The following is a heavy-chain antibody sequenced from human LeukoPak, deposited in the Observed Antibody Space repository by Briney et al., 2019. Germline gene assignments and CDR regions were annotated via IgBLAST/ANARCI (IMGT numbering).Heavy chain of an antibody. J-gene: IGHJ4*02. Sequence: SQPLSLTCAISGDSVSSNSAAWNWIRQSPSRGLVWLGRTYYRSKWYNDYAVSVKSRITINPDTSKNQLSLQLNSVTPEDTAVYYCARVGAVAGGYYFDYWGQGTLVTVSS. CDR3: ARVGAVAGGYYFDY. CDR1: GDSVSSNSAA. V-gene: IGHV6-1*01. CDR2: TYYRSKWYN. D-gene: IGHD6-19*01.